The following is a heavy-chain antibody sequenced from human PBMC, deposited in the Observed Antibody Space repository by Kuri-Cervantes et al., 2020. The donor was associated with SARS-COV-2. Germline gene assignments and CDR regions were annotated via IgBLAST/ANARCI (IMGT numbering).Heavy chain of an antibody. CDR3: ARKRTTVTTFWFDP. V-gene: IGHV4-39*01. J-gene: IGHJ5*02. Sequence: SETLSLTCTVSGASISSSSYYWDWNRQPPGKGLEWIGSIYYTGSTYYNPSLKGRVTISVDTSKNQFSLKLTSVTAADTAVYYCARKRTTVTTFWFDPWGQGTLVTVSS. D-gene: IGHD4-17*01. CDR1: GASISSSSYY. CDR2: IYYTGST.